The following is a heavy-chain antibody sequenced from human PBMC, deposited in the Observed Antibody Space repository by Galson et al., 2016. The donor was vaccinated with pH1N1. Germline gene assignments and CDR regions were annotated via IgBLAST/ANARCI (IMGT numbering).Heavy chain of an antibody. D-gene: IGHD3-3*01. Sequence: ETLSLTCAVSGYSISSGYYWGWIRQPPGKGLEWIGSIYHSGSTYYNPSLKSRVTISVDTSKNQFSLKLSSVTAADTAVYYCARLACYYTPFDYWGQGTLVTVSS. J-gene: IGHJ4*02. CDR2: IYHSGST. CDR1: GYSISSGYY. V-gene: IGHV4-38-2*01. CDR3: ARLACYYTPFDY.